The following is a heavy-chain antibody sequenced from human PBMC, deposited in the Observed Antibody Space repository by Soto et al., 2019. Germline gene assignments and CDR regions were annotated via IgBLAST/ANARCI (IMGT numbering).Heavy chain of an antibody. Sequence: ASVKVSCKASGYTFTSYGISWARQAPGQGLEWMGWISAYNGNTNYAQKLQGRVTMTTDTSTSTAYMELRSLRSDDTAVYYCARDWELEVYCDYWGQGTLVTVSS. CDR3: ARDWELEVYCDY. D-gene: IGHD2-8*02. CDR1: GYTFTSYG. CDR2: ISAYNGNT. J-gene: IGHJ4*02. V-gene: IGHV1-18*01.